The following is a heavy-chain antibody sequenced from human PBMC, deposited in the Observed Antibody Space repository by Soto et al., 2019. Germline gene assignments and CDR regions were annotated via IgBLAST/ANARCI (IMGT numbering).Heavy chain of an antibody. CDR2: ISYDGSNK. J-gene: IGHJ6*02. D-gene: IGHD3-9*01. Sequence: GGSLRLSCAASGFTFSSYAMHWVRQAPGKGLEWVAVISYDGSNKYYADSVKGRFTISRDNSKNTLYLQMNSLRAEDTAVYYCARDPGNYDILTGYYYYGMDVWGQGTTVTVSS. V-gene: IGHV3-30-3*01. CDR3: ARDPGNYDILTGYYYYGMDV. CDR1: GFTFSSYA.